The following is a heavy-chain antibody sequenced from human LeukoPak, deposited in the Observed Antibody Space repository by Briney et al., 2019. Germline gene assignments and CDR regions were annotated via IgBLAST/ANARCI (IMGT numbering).Heavy chain of an antibody. D-gene: IGHD3-9*01. CDR3: ASRDFLTGYYDY. V-gene: IGHV3-7*01. CDR1: GFPFSSYW. J-gene: IGHJ4*02. Sequence: GGSLRLSCAASGFPFSSYWMSWVRQAPGKGLEWVANIKQDGSEKYYVDSVKGRFTISRDNAQNSLHLQMNSLRAEDTAVYYCASRDFLTGYYDYWGQGTLVTVSS. CDR2: IKQDGSEK.